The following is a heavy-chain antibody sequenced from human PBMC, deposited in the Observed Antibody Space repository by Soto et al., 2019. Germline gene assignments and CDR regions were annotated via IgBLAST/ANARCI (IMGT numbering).Heavy chain of an antibody. V-gene: IGHV3-23*01. J-gene: IGHJ4*02. CDR1: GFTFNDYA. D-gene: IGHD6-13*01. CDR2: ISGSGGHS. CDR3: AKDCRRMAGSGSAFDS. Sequence: GWSLRLSCAASGFTFNDYAMAWVRQAPGKGLEWVSSISGSGGHSSYADSVKGRFTISRDSVKNMLSLDMSDLRAEDTAVYYCAKDCRRMAGSGSAFDSWGPGA.